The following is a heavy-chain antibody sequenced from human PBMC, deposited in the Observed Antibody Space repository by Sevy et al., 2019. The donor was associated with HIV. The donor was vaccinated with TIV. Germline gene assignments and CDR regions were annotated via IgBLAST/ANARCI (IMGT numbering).Heavy chain of an antibody. Sequence: GGSLRLSCAASGFTFSSYEMNWVRQAPGKGLEWVSYISRSGSTIYYADSVKGRFTISRDNAKNSLYLQMNSLRAEDTAVYYCARAPYSSSWFDAFDIWGQGTMVTVSS. V-gene: IGHV3-48*03. CDR3: ARAPYSSSWFDAFDI. CDR2: ISRSGSTI. D-gene: IGHD6-13*01. CDR1: GFTFSSYE. J-gene: IGHJ3*02.